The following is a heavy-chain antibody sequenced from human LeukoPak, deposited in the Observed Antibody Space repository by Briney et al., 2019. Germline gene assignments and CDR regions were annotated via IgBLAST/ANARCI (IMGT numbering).Heavy chain of an antibody. CDR3: SGGFAVRGPSDI. Sequence: GGSLRLSCTASGFTLRDLFIDWVRQAPGRGLEWIGRSRSKAESYRSEYAATVRGRFTISRDDSKDSVSLQMNSLQTEDTAVYYCSGGFAVRGPSDIWGQGTMVTVSS. V-gene: IGHV3-72*01. J-gene: IGHJ3*02. CDR1: GFTLRDLF. CDR2: SRSKAESYRS. D-gene: IGHD3-16*01.